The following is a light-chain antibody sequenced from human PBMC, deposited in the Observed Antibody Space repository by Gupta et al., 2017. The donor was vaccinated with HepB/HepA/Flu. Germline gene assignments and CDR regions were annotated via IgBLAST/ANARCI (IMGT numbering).Light chain of an antibody. CDR2: EVS. CDR1: TSDIGSYNL. CDR3: CSHAGSDTYV. V-gene: IGLV2-23*02. Sequence: QSALTQPASVSGSPGRSVTISCTGTTSDIGSYNLVSWYHQHPGKAPKLMIFEVSKRPSGVSNRFSGSKSGNTASLTISALQAEDEADYYCCSHAGSDTYVFGTGTTVTVL. J-gene: IGLJ1*01.